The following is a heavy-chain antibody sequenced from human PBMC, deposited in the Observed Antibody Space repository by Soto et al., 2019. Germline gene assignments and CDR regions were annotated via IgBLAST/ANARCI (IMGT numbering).Heavy chain of an antibody. CDR1: GGSFSGYY. CDR3: ASPSSGSYGTSWFDP. D-gene: IGHD3-10*01. J-gene: IGHJ5*02. CDR2: INHSGST. Sequence: SETLSLTCAVYGGSFSGYYWSWIRQPPGKGLEWIGEINHSGSTNYNPSLKSRVTISVDTSKNQFSLKLSSVTAADTAVYYCASPSSGSYGTSWFDPWGQGTLVTVSS. V-gene: IGHV4-34*01.